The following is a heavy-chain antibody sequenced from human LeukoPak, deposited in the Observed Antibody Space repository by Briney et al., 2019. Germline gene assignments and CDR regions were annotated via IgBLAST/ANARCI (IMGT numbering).Heavy chain of an antibody. CDR1: GFTFSSYE. D-gene: IGHD5-18*01. CDR3: ARTPPGYSYGFDY. J-gene: IGHJ4*02. V-gene: IGHV3-48*03. Sequence: GGSLRLSCAASGFTFSSYEMNWVRQAPGKGLEWISYISSSGSTKYYADPVKGRFTISRDNAKNSLFLQMNSLRAEDTAVYYCARTPPGYSYGFDYWGQGTLVTVSS. CDR2: ISSSGSTK.